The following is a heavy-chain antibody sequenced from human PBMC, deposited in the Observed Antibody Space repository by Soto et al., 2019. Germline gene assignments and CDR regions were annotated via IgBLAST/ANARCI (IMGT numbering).Heavy chain of an antibody. CDR1: GFTFSSYD. Sequence: GGSLRLSCAASGFTFSSYDMHWVRQATGKGLEWVSAIGTAGDPYYPGSVKGRFTISRESAKNSLYLQMNSLRAGDTAVYYCARSRGRKYCTNGVCYPRYYYYGMDVWGQGTTVTVSS. J-gene: IGHJ6*02. CDR3: ARSRGRKYCTNGVCYPRYYYYGMDV. CDR2: IGTAGDP. D-gene: IGHD2-8*01. V-gene: IGHV3-13*05.